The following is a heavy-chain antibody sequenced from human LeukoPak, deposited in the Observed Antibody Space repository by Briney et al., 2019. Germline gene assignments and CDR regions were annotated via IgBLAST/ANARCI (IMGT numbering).Heavy chain of an antibody. CDR1: GGSISSYY. J-gene: IGHJ3*02. CDR3: ARDPTYYDILTGSVVAFDI. D-gene: IGHD3-9*01. Sequence: PSETLSLTCTVSGGSISSYYWGWIRQPPGKGLEWIGSIYYSGSTYYNPSLKSRVTISVDTSKNQFSLKLSSVTAADTAVYYCARDPTYYDILTGSVVAFDIWGQGTMVTVSS. V-gene: IGHV4-39*07. CDR2: IYYSGST.